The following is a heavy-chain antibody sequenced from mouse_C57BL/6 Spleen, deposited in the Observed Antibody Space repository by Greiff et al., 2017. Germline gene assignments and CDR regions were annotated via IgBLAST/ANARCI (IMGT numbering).Heavy chain of an antibody. J-gene: IGHJ4*01. Sequence: QVQLKQSGAELARPGASVKLSCKASGYTFTSYGISWVKQRTGQGLEWIGEIYPRSGNTYYNEKFKGKATLTADKSSSTAYMELRSLTSEDSAVYFCARALNYGSSYYAMDYWGQGTSVTVSS. CDR2: IYPRSGNT. D-gene: IGHD1-1*01. CDR3: ARALNYGSSYYAMDY. CDR1: GYTFTSYG. V-gene: IGHV1-81*01.